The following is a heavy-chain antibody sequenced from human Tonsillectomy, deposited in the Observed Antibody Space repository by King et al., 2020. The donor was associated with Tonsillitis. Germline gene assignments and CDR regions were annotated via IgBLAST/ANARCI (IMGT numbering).Heavy chain of an antibody. CDR2: IIPIFGTA. CDR1: GGTFSSYA. Sequence: VQLVESGAEVKKPGSSVKVSCKASGGTFSSYAISWVRQAPGQGLEWMGGIIPIFGTANYAQKFQGRVTITADESTSTAYLELRSLRSKDTAVYYCARDQGNQVTPLHSYYGMDVWGQGTTVTVSS. J-gene: IGHJ6*02. D-gene: IGHD2-21*02. V-gene: IGHV1-69*01. CDR3: ARDQGNQVTPLHSYYGMDV.